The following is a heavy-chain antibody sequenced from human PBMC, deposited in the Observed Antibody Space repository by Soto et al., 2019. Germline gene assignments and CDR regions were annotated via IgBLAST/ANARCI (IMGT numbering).Heavy chain of an antibody. V-gene: IGHV4-39*01. CDR2: IYYSGST. Sequence: SGTLSLTCTVSGGSISSSSYYWGWIRQPPGKGLEWIGSIYYSGSTYYNPSLKSRVTISVDTSKNRFSLKLSSVTAADTAVYYCARYGGRIAVAVPFDYWGQGTLVTVSS. J-gene: IGHJ4*02. CDR3: ARYGGRIAVAVPFDY. CDR1: GGSISSSSYY. D-gene: IGHD6-19*01.